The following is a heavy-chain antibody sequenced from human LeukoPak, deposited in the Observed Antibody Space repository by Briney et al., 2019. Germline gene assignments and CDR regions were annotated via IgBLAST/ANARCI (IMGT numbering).Heavy chain of an antibody. J-gene: IGHJ3*02. CDR2: IHPGDPDT. CDR3: ARRLRTTVTTRAFDI. CDR1: GYSFTSYW. V-gene: IGHV5-51*01. D-gene: IGHD4-11*01. Sequence: PGGSLRLSCKGSGYSFTSYWIGWVRQMPGKGLEWMGIIHPGDPDTRYSPSFQGQVTISADKSISTAYLQWSSLKASDTAMYYCARRLRTTVTTRAFDIWGQGTMVTVSP.